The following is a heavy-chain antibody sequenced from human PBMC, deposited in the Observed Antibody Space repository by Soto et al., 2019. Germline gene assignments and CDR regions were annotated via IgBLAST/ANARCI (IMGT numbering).Heavy chain of an antibody. D-gene: IGHD3-3*01. V-gene: IGHV1-2*04. CDR1: GYTFTGYY. Sequence: ASVKVSCKASGYTFTGYYMHWVRQAPGQGLEWMGWINPNSGGTNYAQKFQGWVTMTRDTSISTAYMELSRLRSDDTAVYYCARAPIFGVVISHYGMDVWGQGTTVTVSS. J-gene: IGHJ6*02. CDR2: INPNSGGT. CDR3: ARAPIFGVVISHYGMDV.